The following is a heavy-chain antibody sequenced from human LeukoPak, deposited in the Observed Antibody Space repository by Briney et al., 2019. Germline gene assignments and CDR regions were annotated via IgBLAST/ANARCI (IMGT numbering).Heavy chain of an antibody. J-gene: IGHJ5*02. D-gene: IGHD1-26*01. CDR3: ARDIAGATKGGWFDT. CDR1: GYTFTNYD. Sequence: GASVKVSCKVSGYTFTNYDINWVRQATGQGLEWMGWMNPNSGNTGYAQKFQGRVTMTRNTSISTAYMELSSLISEDTALYYCARDIAGATKGGWFDTWGQGTPVTVSS. CDR2: MNPNSGNT. V-gene: IGHV1-8*01.